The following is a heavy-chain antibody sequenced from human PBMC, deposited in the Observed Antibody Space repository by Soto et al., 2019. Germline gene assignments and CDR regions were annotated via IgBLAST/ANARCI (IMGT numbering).Heavy chain of an antibody. CDR1: GFTFSSYW. J-gene: IGHJ6*02. Sequence: GGSLRLSCAASGFTFSSYWMSWVRQAPGKGLEWVANIKQDGSEKYYVDSVKGRFTISRDNAKNSLYLQMNSLRAEDTAVYYWARGARNPHCSSTSCYTGNYYYYYGMDVWGQGTTVTVSS. D-gene: IGHD2-2*02. V-gene: IGHV3-7*01. CDR3: ARGARNPHCSSTSCYTGNYYYYYGMDV. CDR2: IKQDGSEK.